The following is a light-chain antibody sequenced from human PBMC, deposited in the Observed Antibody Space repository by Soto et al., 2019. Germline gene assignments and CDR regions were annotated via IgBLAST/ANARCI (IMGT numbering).Light chain of an antibody. CDR2: KAS. CDR1: QTISSW. CDR3: QQYYTYSWT. J-gene: IGKJ1*01. V-gene: IGKV1-5*03. Sequence: TKSLATLSGSVGDRVTITCLASQTISSWMAWYQQKPGKAPKLLIYKASTLKSGVPSRFSGSGSGTDFTLTISSLQPEDFATYYCQQYYTYSWTFGQGTKVDI.